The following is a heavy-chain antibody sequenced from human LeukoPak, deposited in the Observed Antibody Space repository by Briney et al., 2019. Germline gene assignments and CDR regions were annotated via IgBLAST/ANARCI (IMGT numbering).Heavy chain of an antibody. D-gene: IGHD4-17*01. CDR2: IYYSGST. J-gene: IGHJ3*02. CDR3: ARRLARGYDQTTVTRLGAFDI. Sequence: KPSETLSLTCTVSGGSISGSSYYWGWIRQPPGKGLEWIGSIYYSGSTYYNPSLKSRVTISVDTSKNQFSLKLSSVTAADTAVYYCARRLARGYDQTTVTRLGAFDIWGQGTMVTVSS. CDR1: GGSISGSSYY. V-gene: IGHV4-39*01.